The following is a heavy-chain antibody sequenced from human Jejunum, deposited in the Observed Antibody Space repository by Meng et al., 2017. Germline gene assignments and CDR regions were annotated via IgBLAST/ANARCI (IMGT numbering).Heavy chain of an antibody. CDR3: ASIWIAAFQH. CDR2: IKQDGSEK. J-gene: IGHJ1*01. D-gene: IGHD6-25*01. CDR1: GFSINTDA. Sequence: GESLKTSWATYGFSINTDAMSWVRPAPGKALERVANIKQDGSEKYYVDSVKGRFTISRDNAKNSLYLQMNSQRAEDTAVYYCASIWIAAFQHWGQGTLVTVSS. V-gene: IGHV3-7*01.